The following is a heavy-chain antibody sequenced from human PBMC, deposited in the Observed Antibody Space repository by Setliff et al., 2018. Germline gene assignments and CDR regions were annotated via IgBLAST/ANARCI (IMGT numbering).Heavy chain of an antibody. CDR3: ARVNDYGDFYFDY. D-gene: IGHD4-17*01. J-gene: IGHJ4*02. Sequence: GGSLRLSCAASGFTFSSYWMHWVRQAPGKGLVWVSRINSDGSSTSYADSVKGRFTISRDNTKNSLYLQMNSLRVEDTALYYCARVNDYGDFYFDYWGQGTLVTVSS. V-gene: IGHV3-74*01. CDR2: INSDGSST. CDR1: GFTFSSYW.